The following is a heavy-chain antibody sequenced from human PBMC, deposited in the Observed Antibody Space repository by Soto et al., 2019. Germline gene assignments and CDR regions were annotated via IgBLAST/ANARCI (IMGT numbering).Heavy chain of an antibody. CDR2: ISAYNGNT. CDR1: GYTFNSYG. CDR3: ARYMMTTVTTNAFDI. D-gene: IGHD4-17*01. V-gene: IGHV1-18*01. Sequence: SVKVSCKASGYTFNSYGISWARQAPGQGLEWMGWISAYNGNTNYAQKLQGRVTMTTDTSTSTAYMELRSLRSDDTAVYYCARYMMTTVTTNAFDIWGQGTMVNVSS. J-gene: IGHJ3*02.